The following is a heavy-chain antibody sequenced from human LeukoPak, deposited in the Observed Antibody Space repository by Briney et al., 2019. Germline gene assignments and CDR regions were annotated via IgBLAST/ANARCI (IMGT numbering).Heavy chain of an antibody. CDR2: IFYSGST. V-gene: IGHV4-39*07. CDR1: GGSISTSNYY. CDR3: ARAGDFWSGYAIGIDY. D-gene: IGHD3-3*01. Sequence: PSETLSLTCTVSGGSISTSNYYWGWIRQPPGKGLEWIGNIFYSGSTYYNPSLKSRVTISVDTSKNQFSLKLSSVTAADTAVYYCARAGDFWSGYAIGIDYWGQGTLVTVSS. J-gene: IGHJ4*02.